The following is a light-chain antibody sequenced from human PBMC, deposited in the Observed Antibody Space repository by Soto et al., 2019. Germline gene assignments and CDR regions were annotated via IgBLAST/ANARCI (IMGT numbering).Light chain of an antibody. CDR3: QQYNNWPRGT. V-gene: IGKV3-15*01. Sequence: ELVMTQSPASLSASPGETVTLSCRATQTAYKNLAWYQQKPGQAPRLLIFEASTRATGLPARFSGSGSGTEFTLTISSLQSEDSAVYYCQQYNNWPRGTFGQGTKVEIK. CDR1: QTAYKN. J-gene: IGKJ1*01. CDR2: EAS.